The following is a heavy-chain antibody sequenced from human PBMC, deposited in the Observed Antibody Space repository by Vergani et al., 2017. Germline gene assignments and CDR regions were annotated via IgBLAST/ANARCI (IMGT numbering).Heavy chain of an antibody. CDR1: GFTFGDYA. CDR2: IRSKAYGGIT. CDR3: TEGPNLFDP. Sequence: EVQLVESGGGLVQPRRSLRLPCTASGFTFGDYAMSWFRQAPGKGLEWVGFIRSKAYGGITEYAAAVKGRFTSSRDDSKSIAYLQMNSLKTEDTDVYYCTEGPNLFDPWGQGTLVTVSS. J-gene: IGHJ5*02. V-gene: IGHV3-49*03.